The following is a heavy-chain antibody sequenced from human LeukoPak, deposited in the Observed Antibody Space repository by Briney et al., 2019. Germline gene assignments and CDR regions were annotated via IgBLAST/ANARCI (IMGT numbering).Heavy chain of an antibody. CDR1: GGSISSYY. Sequence: SETLSLTCTVSGGSISSYYWSWIRQPPGKGLEWIGSIYHSGSTYYNPSLKSRVTISVDTSKNQFSLKLSSVTAADTAVYYCATLGIAAAGTHDYWGQGTLVTVSS. D-gene: IGHD6-13*01. V-gene: IGHV4-59*08. CDR2: IYHSGST. CDR3: ATLGIAAAGTHDY. J-gene: IGHJ4*02.